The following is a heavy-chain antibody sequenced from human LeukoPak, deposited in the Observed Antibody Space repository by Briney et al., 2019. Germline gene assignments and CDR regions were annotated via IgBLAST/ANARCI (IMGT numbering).Heavy chain of an antibody. CDR2: IYPGDADT. CDR1: GFPFSSHW. CDR3: ASRLYYYDSSSYFFPSY. J-gene: IGHJ4*02. Sequence: GESLKISCKASGFPFSSHWIGWVRQMTGKGLEWMGVIYPGDADTRNTPSFQDQVTISADKSISTAYLQWSSLKASDTAMYYCASRLYYYDSSSYFFPSYSGQGTLVTVSS. D-gene: IGHD3-22*01. V-gene: IGHV5-51*01.